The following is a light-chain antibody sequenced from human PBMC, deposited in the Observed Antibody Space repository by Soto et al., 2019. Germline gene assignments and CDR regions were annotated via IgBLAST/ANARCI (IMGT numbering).Light chain of an antibody. V-gene: IGLV2-8*01. CDR3: ISYAGRNKPLVV. CDR2: EVS. CDR1: SSDVGGYNY. J-gene: IGLJ2*01. Sequence: QSALTQPPSASGSPGQSGTISCTGTSSDVGGYNYVSWYQQHPGKAPKLMIYEVSKRPSGVPYLFSGSKSGNTASLTVSGLHADDEAYYYCISYAGRNKPLVVFGGGNKVSVL.